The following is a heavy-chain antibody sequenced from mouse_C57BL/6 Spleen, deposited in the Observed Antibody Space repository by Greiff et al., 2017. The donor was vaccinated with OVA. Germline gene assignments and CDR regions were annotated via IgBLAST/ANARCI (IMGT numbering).Heavy chain of an antibody. J-gene: IGHJ2*01. V-gene: IGHV1-69*01. CDR3: VQERNGGGY. CDR2: IDPSDSYT. CDR1: GYTFTSYW. Sequence: QVQLQQPGAELVMPGASVKLSCKASGYTFTSYWMHWVKQRPGQGLEWIGEIDPSDSYTNYNQKFKGKSTLTVDKSSSTAYMQLSSLTSEDSAVYYCVQERNGGGYWGQGTTLTVSS.